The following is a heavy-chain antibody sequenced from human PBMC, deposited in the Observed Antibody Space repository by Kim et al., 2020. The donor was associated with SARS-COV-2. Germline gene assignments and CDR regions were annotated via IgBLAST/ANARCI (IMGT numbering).Heavy chain of an antibody. V-gene: IGHV3-13*01. CDR2: IGTAGDT. CDR1: GFTFSSYD. J-gene: IGHJ6*02. Sequence: GGSLRLSCAASGFTFSSYDMHWVRQATGKGLEWVSAIGTAGDTYYPGSVKGRFTISRENAKNSLYLQMNSLRAGDTAVYYCARGDYGDSPTLGYYGMDVWGQGTTVTVSS. D-gene: IGHD4-17*01. CDR3: ARGDYGDSPTLGYYGMDV.